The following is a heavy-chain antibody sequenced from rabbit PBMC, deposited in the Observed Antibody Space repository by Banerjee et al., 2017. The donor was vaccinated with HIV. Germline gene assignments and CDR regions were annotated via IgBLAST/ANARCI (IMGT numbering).Heavy chain of an antibody. CDR2: IYTGSGGST. CDR3: ARDLAGVIGWNLNL. V-gene: IGHV1S40*01. J-gene: IGHJ4*01. Sequence: QSLEESGGDLVKPGASLTLTCKASGFSFSSSYYMCWVRQAPGKGLEWIGCIYTGSGGSTYYASWAKGRFTISKTSSPTVTLQMTSLTAADTATYFCARDLAGVIGWNLNLWGPGTLVTVS. D-gene: IGHD4-1*01. CDR1: GFSFSSSYY.